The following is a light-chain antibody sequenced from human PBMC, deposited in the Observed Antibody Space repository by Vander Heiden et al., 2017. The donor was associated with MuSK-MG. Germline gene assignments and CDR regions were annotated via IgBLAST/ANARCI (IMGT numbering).Light chain of an antibody. J-gene: IGKJ2*01. CDR1: RSVSRN. V-gene: IGKV3-15*01. Sequence: EIVMTQSPATLSVSPGERATLSCRASRSVSRNLAWYQQKPGQAPRLLIYGASTRADGIPARFSGSGSGTEFTLTVSNLQSEDFAVYYWQQYYDWYTFDQGTKVEIK. CDR2: GAS. CDR3: QQYYDWYT.